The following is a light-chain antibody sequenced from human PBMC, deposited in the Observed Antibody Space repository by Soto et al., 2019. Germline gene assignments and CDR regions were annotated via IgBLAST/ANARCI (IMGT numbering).Light chain of an antibody. CDR2: DAS. CDR3: QQYGTSEII. J-gene: IGKJ5*01. Sequence: DIQMTQSPSTLSASVVDRVTITCRASQSISSWLAWYQQKPGKAPKLLIYDASSLESGVPSRFSGSGSGTDFTLTISRLETEDFAVFYCQQYGTSEIIFGQGTRLEIK. CDR1: QSISSW. V-gene: IGKV1-5*01.